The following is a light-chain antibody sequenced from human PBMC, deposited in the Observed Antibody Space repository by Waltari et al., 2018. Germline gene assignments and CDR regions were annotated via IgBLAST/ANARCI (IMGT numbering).Light chain of an antibody. Sequence: QSALTPPPSPSGSPGQSVTISCTGTRGDIAAYNFVSWYQQHPGRAPKLMIYEVTKRPSGVPDRFSGSRSGNTASLTVSGLQTEDEADYFCSSYADSNVLFGGGTKLTVL. J-gene: IGLJ2*01. V-gene: IGLV2-8*01. CDR3: SSYADSNVL. CDR2: EVT. CDR1: RGDIAAYNF.